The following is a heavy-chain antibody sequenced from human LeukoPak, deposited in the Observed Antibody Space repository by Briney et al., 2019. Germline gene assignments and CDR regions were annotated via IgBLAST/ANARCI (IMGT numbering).Heavy chain of an antibody. J-gene: IGHJ4*02. D-gene: IGHD6-19*01. CDR2: IYYSGST. V-gene: IGHV4-39*01. Sequence: PSETLSLTXTVSGGSISSSSYYWGWIRQPPGKGLEWIGSIYYSGSTYYNPSLKSRVTISVDTSKNQFSLKLSSVTAADTAVYYCARRVAVDYFDYWGQGTLVTVSS. CDR1: GGSISSSSYY. CDR3: ARRVAVDYFDY.